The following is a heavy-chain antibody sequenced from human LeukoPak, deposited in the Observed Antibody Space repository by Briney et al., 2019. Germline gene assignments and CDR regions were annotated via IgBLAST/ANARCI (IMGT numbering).Heavy chain of an antibody. V-gene: IGHV4-34*01. D-gene: IGHD3-10*01. J-gene: IGHJ4*02. CDR1: GGSFSGYY. CDR3: ASGLWFGELLL. Sequence: SETLPLTCAVYGGSFSGYYWSWIRQPPGKGLEWIGEINHSGSTNYNPSLKSRVTISVDTSKNRFSLKLTSVTAADTAVYYCASGLWFGELLLWGQGTLVSVSS. CDR2: INHSGST.